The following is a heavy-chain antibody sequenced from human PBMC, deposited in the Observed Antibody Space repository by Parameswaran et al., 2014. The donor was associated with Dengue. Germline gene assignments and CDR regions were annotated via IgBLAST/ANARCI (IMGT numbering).Heavy chain of an antibody. CDR3: ARGYSSGWYSFSVYYYYYMDV. CDR2: MNPNSGNT. D-gene: IGHD6-19*01. V-gene: IGHV1-8*01. J-gene: IGHJ6*03. Sequence: WVRQAPGQGLEWMGWMNPNSGNTGYAQKFQGRVTMTRNTSISTAYMELSSLRSEDTAVYYCARGYSSGWYSFSVYYYYYMDVW.